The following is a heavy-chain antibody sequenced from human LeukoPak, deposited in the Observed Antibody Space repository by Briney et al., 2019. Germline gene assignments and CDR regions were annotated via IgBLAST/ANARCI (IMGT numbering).Heavy chain of an antibody. CDR1: GGTFSSYA. V-gene: IGHV1-69*04. CDR3: ARDRLNRLGYCIGGSCYSLDY. CDR2: IIPVLDIA. D-gene: IGHD2-15*01. Sequence: SVTVSCTASGGTFSSYAISWVRQAPGQGLEWMGRIIPVLDIANYAQKFQGRVTITPDKSTTTAYMELSSLRSEDTAVYYCARDRLNRLGYCIGGSCYSLDYWGQGTLVTVSS. J-gene: IGHJ4*02.